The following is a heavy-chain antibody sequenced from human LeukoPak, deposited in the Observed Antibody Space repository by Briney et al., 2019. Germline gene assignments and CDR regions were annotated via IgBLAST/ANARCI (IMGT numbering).Heavy chain of an antibody. Sequence: GGSLRLSCAASGFTFSSYAMSWVRQAPGKGLEWVSAISGSGGSTYYADSVQGRFTISRDNSKNTLYLQMNSLRAEDTAVYYCASIFGTTGTTNGMDVWGQGTTVTVSS. V-gene: IGHV3-23*01. J-gene: IGHJ6*02. CDR2: ISGSGGST. CDR1: GFTFSSYA. D-gene: IGHD1-1*01. CDR3: ASIFGTTGTTNGMDV.